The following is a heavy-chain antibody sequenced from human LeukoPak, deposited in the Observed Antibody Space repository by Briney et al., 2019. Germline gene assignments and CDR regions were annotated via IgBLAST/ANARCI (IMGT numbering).Heavy chain of an antibody. V-gene: IGHV4-30-2*01. Sequence: SETLSLTCAVSGGSISSGGYSWSWIRQPPGKGLEWIGYIYHSGSTYYNPSLKSRVTISVDRSKNQFSLKLSSVTAADTAVYYCARGSEVVADLNFFDYWGQGTLVTVSS. J-gene: IGHJ4*02. CDR1: GGSISSGGYS. CDR2: IYHSGST. D-gene: IGHD2-15*01. CDR3: ARGSEVVADLNFFDY.